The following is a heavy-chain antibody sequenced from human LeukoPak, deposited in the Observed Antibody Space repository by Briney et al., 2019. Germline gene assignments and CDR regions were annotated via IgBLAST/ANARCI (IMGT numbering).Heavy chain of an antibody. CDR3: AKIAPVRITIFGVEFDY. V-gene: IGHV3-23*01. CDR2: ISGSGGST. CDR1: RFTFSSYA. J-gene: IGHJ4*02. Sequence: GGSLRLSCAASRFTFSSYAMSWVRQAPGKGPEWVSAISGSGGSTYYADSVKGRFTISRDNSKNTLYLQTNSLRAEDTAVYYCAKIAPVRITIFGVEFDYWGQGTLVTVSS. D-gene: IGHD3-3*01.